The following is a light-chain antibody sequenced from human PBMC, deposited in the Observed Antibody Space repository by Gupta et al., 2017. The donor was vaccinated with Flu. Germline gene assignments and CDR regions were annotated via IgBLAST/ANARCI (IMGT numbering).Light chain of an antibody. J-gene: IGKJ1*01. CDR1: QSISSY. CDR3: QERSNWPWT. CDR2: DVF. Sequence: EIVLTQSPATLSLSPGERATLSCRASQSISSYLAWYQQKSGRAPRLLIYDVFNRATGIPDRFSGSGSGTDFTLTISSLEPEDFAVYYCQERSNWPWTLGQGTKVEIK. V-gene: IGKV3-11*01.